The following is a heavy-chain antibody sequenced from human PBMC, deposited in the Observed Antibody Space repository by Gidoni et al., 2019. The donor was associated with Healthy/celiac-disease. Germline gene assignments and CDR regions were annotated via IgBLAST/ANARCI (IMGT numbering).Heavy chain of an antibody. Sequence: GLEWMGIIYPGDSDTRYSPSFQGQVTISADKSISTAYLQWSSLKASDTAMYYCARQGEPGELRFLEWPPWLDYWGQGTLVTVSS. J-gene: IGHJ4*02. V-gene: IGHV5-51*01. CDR3: ARQGEPGELRFLEWPPWLDY. D-gene: IGHD3-3*01. CDR2: IYPGDSDT.